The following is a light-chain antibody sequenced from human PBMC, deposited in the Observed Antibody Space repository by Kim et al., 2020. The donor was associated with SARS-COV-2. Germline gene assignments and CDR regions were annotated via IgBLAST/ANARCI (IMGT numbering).Light chain of an antibody. CDR1: SSDIGGYNS. J-gene: IGLJ1*01. V-gene: IGLV2-14*01. CDR2: GVS. Sequence: GQSITISCSGTSSDIGGYNSVSWYQHYPGKAPKLVIHGVSERPSGASNRFSGSKSGNTASLIISGLQPEDETIYYCNSYAGSGHYVFGVGTKVTVL. CDR3: NSYAGSGHYV.